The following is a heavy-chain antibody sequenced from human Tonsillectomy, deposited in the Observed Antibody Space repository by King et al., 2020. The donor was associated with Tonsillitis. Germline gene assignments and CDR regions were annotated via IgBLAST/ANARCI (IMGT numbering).Heavy chain of an antibody. CDR3: AKGRQQWLAYDAFDI. Sequence: VQLVESGGGLVQPGRSLRLSCAASGFTFDDYAMHWVRQAPGKGLEWVSGISWNSGSIGYADSVKGRFTISRDNAKNSLYLQMNSLRAEDTALYYCAKGRQQWLAYDAFDIWGQGTMVTVSS. CDR1: GFTFDDYA. CDR2: ISWNSGSI. V-gene: IGHV3-9*01. J-gene: IGHJ3*02. D-gene: IGHD6-19*01.